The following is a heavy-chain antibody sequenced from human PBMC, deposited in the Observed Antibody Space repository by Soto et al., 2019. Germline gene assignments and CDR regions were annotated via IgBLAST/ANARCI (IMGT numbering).Heavy chain of an antibody. J-gene: IGHJ5*02. CDR1: GGSISSGGYY. V-gene: IGHV4-31*03. CDR2: IYYGGST. Sequence: PSETLSLTCTVSGGSISSGGYYWSWIRQHPGKGLEWIGYIYYGGSTYYNPSLKSRVTISVDTSKNQFSLKLSSVTAADTAVYYCARVERYNWFDPWGQGTLVTVSS. CDR3: ARVERYNWFDP.